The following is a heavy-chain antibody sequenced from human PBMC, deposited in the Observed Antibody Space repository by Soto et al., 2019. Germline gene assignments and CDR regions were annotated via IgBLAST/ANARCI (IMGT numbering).Heavy chain of an antibody. CDR3: AKDLSSTRPDY. Sequence: GGSLRLSCAASGFTFSSYGMHWVRQAPGKGLEWVAVISYDGSNKYYADSVKGRFTISRDNSKNTLYLQMNSLRAEDTAVYYCAKDLSSTRPDYWGQGTLVTVSS. D-gene: IGHD2-2*01. J-gene: IGHJ4*02. V-gene: IGHV3-30*18. CDR1: GFTFSSYG. CDR2: ISYDGSNK.